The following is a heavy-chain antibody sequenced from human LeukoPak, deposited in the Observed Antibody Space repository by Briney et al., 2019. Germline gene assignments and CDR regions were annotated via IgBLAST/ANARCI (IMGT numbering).Heavy chain of an antibody. D-gene: IGHD1-1*01. CDR1: GGSITSYY. CDR2: IYYSGST. J-gene: IGHJ6*03. V-gene: IGHV4-59*01. CDR3: ARGVQMERPPPLIGYYYMDV. Sequence: SETLSLTCTVSGGSITSYYWSWIRQPPGKGLEWIGYIYYSGSTNYNPSLKSRVTISVDTSKNQFSLKVSSVTAADTAVYHCARGVQMERPPPLIGYYYMDVWGKGTTVTVSS.